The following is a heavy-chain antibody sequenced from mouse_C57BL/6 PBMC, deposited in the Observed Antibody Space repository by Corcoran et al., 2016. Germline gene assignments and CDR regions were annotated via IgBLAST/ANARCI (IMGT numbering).Heavy chain of an antibody. CDR1: GYTFTDYY. CDR3: ARNYGSSHWYFDV. CDR2: IYPGSGNT. Sequence: QVQLKQSGAELVRPGASVKLSCKASGYTFTDYYINWVKQRPGQGLEWIARIYPGSGNTYYNEKFKGKATLTAEKSSSTAYMQLSSLTSEDSAVYFCARNYGSSHWYFDVWGTGTTVTFSS. V-gene: IGHV1-76*01. D-gene: IGHD1-1*01. J-gene: IGHJ1*03.